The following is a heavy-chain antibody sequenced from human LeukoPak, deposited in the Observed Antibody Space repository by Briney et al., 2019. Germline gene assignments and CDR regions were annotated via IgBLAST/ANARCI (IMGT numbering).Heavy chain of an antibody. D-gene: IGHD1-20*01. V-gene: IGHV3-7*01. Sequence: SGGSLRLSCAASGFTFSSYWMSWVRQAPGKGLEWVANIKEDGSEKYYVDSVKGRFSISRDNAKNSLYLQMNSLGAEDTAVYYCARDPEDNWNDIDCWGQGTLVTVSS. CDR2: IKEDGSEK. CDR3: ARDPEDNWNDIDC. J-gene: IGHJ4*02. CDR1: GFTFSSYW.